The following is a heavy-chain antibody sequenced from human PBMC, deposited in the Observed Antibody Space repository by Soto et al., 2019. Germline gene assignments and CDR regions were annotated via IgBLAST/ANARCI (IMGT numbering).Heavy chain of an antibody. CDR3: VGTGTTDEF. CDR2: IFYSGDT. Sequence: VQLQGSGPGLVKPSQTLSLTCTVSGASVNTGDYYWSYIRQSPGKGLEWLGYIFYSGDTYYNPSLKSRATISLNTSRNQISLTLTSVTDADTAVYFCVGTGTTDEFWGQGTLVTVSS. D-gene: IGHD1-7*01. CDR1: GASVNTGDYY. J-gene: IGHJ1*01. V-gene: IGHV4-30-4*01.